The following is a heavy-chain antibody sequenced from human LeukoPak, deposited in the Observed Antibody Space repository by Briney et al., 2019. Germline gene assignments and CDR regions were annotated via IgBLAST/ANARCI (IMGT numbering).Heavy chain of an antibody. CDR2: IYYSGST. CDR3: ARDRTYYDFWSGSQVPEPPDY. V-gene: IGHV4-31*03. D-gene: IGHD3-3*01. J-gene: IGHJ4*02. Sequence: PSETLSLTCTVSGGSISSGGYYWSWIRQHPGKGLEWIGYIYYSGSTYYNPSLKSRVTISVDTSKNQFSLKLSSVTAADTAVYYCARDRTYYDFWSGSQVPEPPDYWGQGTLVTASS. CDR1: GGSISSGGYY.